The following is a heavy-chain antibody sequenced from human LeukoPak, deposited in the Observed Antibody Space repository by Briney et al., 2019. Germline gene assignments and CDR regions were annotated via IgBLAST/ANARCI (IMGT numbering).Heavy chain of an antibody. CDR3: ARDRWVAARPGDYLDY. Sequence: ASVKVSCKASGCTFTSYGISWVRQAPGQGLEWMGWISAYNGNTNYAQKLQGRVTMTTDTSTSTAYMELRSLRSDDTAVYYCARDRWVAARPGDYLDYWGQGTLVTVSS. D-gene: IGHD6-6*01. CDR1: GCTFTSYG. CDR2: ISAYNGNT. J-gene: IGHJ4*02. V-gene: IGHV1-18*01.